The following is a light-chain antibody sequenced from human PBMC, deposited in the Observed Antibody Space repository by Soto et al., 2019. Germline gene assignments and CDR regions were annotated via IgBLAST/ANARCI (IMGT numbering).Light chain of an antibody. CDR3: QQYNNWPPIT. CDR1: QSVSSK. CDR2: GAS. V-gene: IGKV3D-15*01. Sequence: EIVLTQSPGTLSLSPGERATLSCRASQSVSSKLAWYQQKPGQAPRLLIYGASTRATGIPARLSGSGSGTEFTLSISSLQSEDFAVYYCQQYNNWPPITFGQGTRLEIK. J-gene: IGKJ5*01.